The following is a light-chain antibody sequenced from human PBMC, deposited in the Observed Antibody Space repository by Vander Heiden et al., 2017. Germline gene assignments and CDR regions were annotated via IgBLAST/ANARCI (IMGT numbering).Light chain of an antibody. CDR1: QSISSY. V-gene: IGKV1-39*01. CDR2: AAS. Sequence: DIKMTQSPSSLSASVGDSVTITCRASQSISSYLNWYQQKPGKAPKLLIYAASSLRSGVPSRFSGSGSGTDFTLTISRLQPEDFATYYCQQTDSTPITFGRGTKVDIK. J-gene: IGKJ4*01. CDR3: QQTDSTPIT.